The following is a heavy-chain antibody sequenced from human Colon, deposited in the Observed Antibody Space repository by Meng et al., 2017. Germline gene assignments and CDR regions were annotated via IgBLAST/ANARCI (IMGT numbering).Heavy chain of an antibody. V-gene: IGHV4-30-4*01. Sequence: GELEGSGPGLGPPSQTLSLTCPVSGGSSSSGDYYWSWIRQPPGKGLEWIGYVYYTGNTNYNPSLKNRVTISLDTSNNQFSLKLTSMTAADAAIYYCARVNGDFDEAWFDPWGQGTLVTVSS. CDR2: VYYTGNT. CDR3: ARVNGDFDEAWFDP. D-gene: IGHD2-21*02. CDR1: GGSSSSGDYY. J-gene: IGHJ5*02.